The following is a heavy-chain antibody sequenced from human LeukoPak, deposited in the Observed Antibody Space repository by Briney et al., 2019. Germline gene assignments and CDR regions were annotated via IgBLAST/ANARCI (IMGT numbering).Heavy chain of an antibody. CDR1: GGSFSGYY. J-gene: IGHJ4*02. V-gene: IGHV4-59*01. D-gene: IGHD3-22*01. CDR3: ARYRSSGYYRVFDY. CDR2: IYYSGST. Sequence: SETLSLTCAVYGGSFSGYYWSWIRQPPGKGLEWIGYIYYSGSTNYNPSLKSRVTISVDTSKNQFSLKLSSVTAADTAVYYCARYRSSGYYRVFDYWGQGTLVTVSS.